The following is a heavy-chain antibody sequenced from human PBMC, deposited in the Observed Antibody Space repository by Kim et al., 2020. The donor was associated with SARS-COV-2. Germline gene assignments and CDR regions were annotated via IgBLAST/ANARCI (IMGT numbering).Heavy chain of an antibody. Sequence: GGSLRLSCAASEFTFSSYGMHWVRQAPGKGLEWVALISYDGGNKYYADSVKGRFTISRDNSKNTLYLQMNSLRAEDTAVYYCAKDRMVRGVIVDYFDYWGQGTLVTVSS. CDR3: AKDRMVRGVIVDYFDY. CDR1: EFTFSSYG. D-gene: IGHD3-10*01. V-gene: IGHV3-30*18. CDR2: ISYDGGNK. J-gene: IGHJ4*02.